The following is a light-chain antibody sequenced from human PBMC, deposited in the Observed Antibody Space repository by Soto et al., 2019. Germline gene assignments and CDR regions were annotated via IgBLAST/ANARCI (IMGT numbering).Light chain of an antibody. Sequence: EIVLTQSPGTLSLSPGEGATLSCRASQSVSSSYIAWYQQRPGQTPSLLIYGASTRATGIPDRFSGSGSGTHFTLTISRLEPGDFAVYYCQESPRTFGQGTKVDI. CDR1: QSVSSSY. V-gene: IGKV3-20*01. CDR2: GAS. J-gene: IGKJ1*01. CDR3: QESPRT.